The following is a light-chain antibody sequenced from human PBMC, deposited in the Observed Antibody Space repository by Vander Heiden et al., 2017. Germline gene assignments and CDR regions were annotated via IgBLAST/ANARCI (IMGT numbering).Light chain of an antibody. V-gene: IGKV3-15*01. Sequence: EIVMTQSPATLSVSPGERATLSCRASQSVSSNLAWYEQKPGQAPRLLIYGASTRATGIPARFSGRGSGTEFTLTISSLLSEDFPVYSCQQENNWPRTFGQGTKVXIK. CDR2: GAS. J-gene: IGKJ1*01. CDR1: QSVSSN. CDR3: QQENNWPRT.